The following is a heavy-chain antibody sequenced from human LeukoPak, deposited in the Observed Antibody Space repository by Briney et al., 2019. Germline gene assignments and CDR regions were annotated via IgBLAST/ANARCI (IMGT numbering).Heavy chain of an antibody. CDR3: AKLGYDSSGYDFDY. CDR2: ISYDGSNK. D-gene: IGHD3-22*01. V-gene: IGHV3-30*18. CDR1: GFTFSSYG. Sequence: PGGSLRLSCAASGFTFSSYGMHWVRQAPGKGLEWVAVISYDGSNKYYADSVKGRFTISRDNSKNTLYLQMNSLRAEDTAVYYCAKLGYDSSGYDFDYWGQGTLVTVSS. J-gene: IGHJ4*02.